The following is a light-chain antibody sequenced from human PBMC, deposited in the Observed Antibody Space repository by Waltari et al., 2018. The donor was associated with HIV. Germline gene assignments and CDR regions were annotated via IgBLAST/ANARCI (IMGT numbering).Light chain of an antibody. CDR2: RNK. Sequence: QSVLTQPPSASGTPGQRVTISCSGSSSNIGSHYVYWYQQLPGTAPKLLIYRNKQRRAGVPDRFSGSKSGTSASLAVSGVRSEDEAEYYCAVWGDSLNSYVFGTGSEVTVL. J-gene: IGLJ1*01. V-gene: IGLV1-47*01. CDR1: SSNIGSHY. CDR3: AVWGDSLNSYV.